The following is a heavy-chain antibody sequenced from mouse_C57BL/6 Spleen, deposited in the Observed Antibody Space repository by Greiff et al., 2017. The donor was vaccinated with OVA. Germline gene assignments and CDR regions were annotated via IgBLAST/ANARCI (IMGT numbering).Heavy chain of an antibody. CDR3: ALYDGYLYWYFDV. CDR1: GYTFTDYY. Sequence: VQLQQSGPVLVKPGASVKMSCKASGYTFTDYYMNWVKQSHGKSLEWIGVINPYNGGTSYNQKFKGKATLTVDKSSSTAYMELNSLTSEDSAVYYCALYDGYLYWYFDVWGTGTTVTVSS. CDR2: INPYNGGT. V-gene: IGHV1-19*01. J-gene: IGHJ1*03. D-gene: IGHD2-3*01.